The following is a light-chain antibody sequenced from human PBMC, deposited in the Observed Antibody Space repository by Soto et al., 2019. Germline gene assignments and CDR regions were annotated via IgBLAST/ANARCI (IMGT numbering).Light chain of an antibody. J-gene: IGLJ1*01. CDR1: SSDVGRYNT. V-gene: IGLV2-8*01. CDR2: EVT. CDR3: SAYAGSNTFV. Sequence: QSVLTQPASVSGSPGQTITISCTGTSSDVGRYNTVSWYQHHPGKAPKLIIYEVTHRPAGVPDRFSGSKSGNTASLTVSGLQTEDEADYYCSAYAGSNTFVFGSGTKVTVL.